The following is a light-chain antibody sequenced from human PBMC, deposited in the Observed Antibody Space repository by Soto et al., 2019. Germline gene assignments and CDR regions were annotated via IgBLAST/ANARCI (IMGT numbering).Light chain of an antibody. Sequence: DIQMTQSPSSLCASAGDRVTITCRASQSINSFLNWYEQKSGKAPKLLIYDASTLQSGVPSRFSGSGSETEFTLTITSLQPDDFATYYCQQSYNTPFTFGPGTKVDVK. V-gene: IGKV1-39*01. CDR3: QQSYNTPFT. CDR2: DAS. CDR1: QSINSF. J-gene: IGKJ3*01.